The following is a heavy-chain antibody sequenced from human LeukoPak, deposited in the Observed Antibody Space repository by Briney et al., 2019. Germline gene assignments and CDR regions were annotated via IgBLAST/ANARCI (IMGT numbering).Heavy chain of an antibody. V-gene: IGHV3-23*01. Sequence: GGSLRLSCAASGFTFSSYAMSWVRQAPGEGLEWVSAISGSGGNTYYADSVKGRFTISRDNSKNTLYLQMNSLRAEDTAVYYCAKDESGIARYILHAFDIWGQGTMVTVSS. CDR1: GFTFSSYA. CDR3: AKDESGIARYILHAFDI. CDR2: ISGSGGNT. J-gene: IGHJ3*02. D-gene: IGHD3-10*01.